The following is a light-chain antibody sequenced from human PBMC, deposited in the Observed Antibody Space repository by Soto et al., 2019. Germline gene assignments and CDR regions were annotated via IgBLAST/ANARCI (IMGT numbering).Light chain of an antibody. Sequence: QSALTQPRSVSGSPGQSVTISCTGTGSDVGRYDYVSWYQQHPDKAPKLIIFEVSNRPSGISSRFSGSKSGNTASLTISGLQAEDEADYYCASYTSSSTSVIFGRGTKLTVL. CDR3: ASYTSSSTSVI. J-gene: IGLJ2*01. CDR2: EVS. CDR1: GSDVGRYDY. V-gene: IGLV2-14*01.